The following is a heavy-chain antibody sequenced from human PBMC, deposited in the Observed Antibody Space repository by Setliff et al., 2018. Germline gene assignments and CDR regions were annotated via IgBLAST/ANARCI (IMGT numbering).Heavy chain of an antibody. J-gene: IGHJ4*02. V-gene: IGHV3-21*01. CDR3: VREGPVQGDTYGFPYFDY. D-gene: IGHD3-10*01. CDR2: VSIGQTHI. CDR1: GFTFSSYS. Sequence: PGGSLRLSCVASGFTFSSYSMIWVRQAPGTGLEWVSSVSIGQTHIYYADSVKGRFTISRGNAKNSLYLQMSDLRVEDTAIYYCVREGPVQGDTYGFPYFDYWGQGIVVTVSS.